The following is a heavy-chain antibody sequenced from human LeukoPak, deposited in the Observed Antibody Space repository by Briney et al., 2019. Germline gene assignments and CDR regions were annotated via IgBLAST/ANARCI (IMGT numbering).Heavy chain of an antibody. Sequence: ASVKVSCKASGYTFTGYYMHWVRQAPGQELEWMGWINPNSGGTNYAQKFQGRVTMTRDTSISTAYMELSRLRSDDTAVYYCARDRYDSSGYYDTWGQGTLVTVSS. J-gene: IGHJ5*02. CDR1: GYTFTGYY. CDR3: ARDRYDSSGYYDT. V-gene: IGHV1-2*02. D-gene: IGHD3-22*01. CDR2: INPNSGGT.